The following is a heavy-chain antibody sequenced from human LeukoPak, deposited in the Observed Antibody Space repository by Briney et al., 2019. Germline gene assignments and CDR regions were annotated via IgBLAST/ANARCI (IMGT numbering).Heavy chain of an antibody. Sequence: SETLSLTCTVSGGSISSSSYYWGWIRQPPGKGLEWIGSIYYSGSTYYNPSLKSRATMSVDTSKNHLSLTLSSVTAADRAVYYCAREGPAASASMLFYYFMDVWGKGTTVTVSS. V-gene: IGHV4-39*07. CDR2: IYYSGST. J-gene: IGHJ6*03. D-gene: IGHD2-2*01. CDR1: GGSISSSSYY. CDR3: AREGPAASASMLFYYFMDV.